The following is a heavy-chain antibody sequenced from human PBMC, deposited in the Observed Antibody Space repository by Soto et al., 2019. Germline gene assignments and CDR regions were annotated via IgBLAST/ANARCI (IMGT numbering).Heavy chain of an antibody. CDR2: INHSGST. Sequence: SETLSLTCAVYGGSFSGYYWSWIRQPPGKGLEWIGEINHSGSTNYNPSLKSRVTISVDTSKNQFSLKLSSVTAADTAVYYCARGSAAAGPFDYWGQGTLVTVSS. J-gene: IGHJ4*02. CDR3: ARGSAAAGPFDY. CDR1: GGSFSGYY. D-gene: IGHD6-13*01. V-gene: IGHV4-34*01.